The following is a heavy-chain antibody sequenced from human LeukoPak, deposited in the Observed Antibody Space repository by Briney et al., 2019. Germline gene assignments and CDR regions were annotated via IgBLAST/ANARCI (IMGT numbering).Heavy chain of an antibody. CDR3: AHRILVPGTRAFDI. J-gene: IGHJ3*02. D-gene: IGHD6-19*01. CDR2: IYWDDDK. CDR1: GFLLSTSGVG. Sequence: SGPTLVEPTQTLTLTCTFSGFLLSTSGVGXGWIRQPPGKALEWLALIYWDDDKRYSPSLKSRLTITKDTSKNQVVLTMTNMDPVDTATYYCAHRILVPGTRAFDIWGQGTMVTVSS. V-gene: IGHV2-5*02.